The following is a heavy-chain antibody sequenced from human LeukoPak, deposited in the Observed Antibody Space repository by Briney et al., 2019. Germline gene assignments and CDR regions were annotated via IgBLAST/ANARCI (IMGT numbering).Heavy chain of an antibody. CDR2: ISYDANIGSNK. CDR1: GFTFSRYA. Sequence: GGSLRLSCATSGFTFSRYAMHWVRQAPGKGLEWVALISYDANIGSNKYYADSVKGRFTISRDNSKNTLYLQMNSLRAEDTAVYYCARESGAQGYYYYGMDVWGQGTTVTVSS. CDR3: ARESGAQGYYYYGMDV. J-gene: IGHJ6*02. V-gene: IGHV3-30-3*01. D-gene: IGHD4-17*01.